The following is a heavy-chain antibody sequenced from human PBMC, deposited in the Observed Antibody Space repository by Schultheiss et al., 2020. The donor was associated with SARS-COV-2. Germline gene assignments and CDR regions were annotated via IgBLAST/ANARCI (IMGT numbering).Heavy chain of an antibody. CDR3: ARSLRYFGYYGMDV. CDR2: IYYSGST. Sequence: SQTLSLTCTVSGGSISSGGYYWSWIRQHPGKGLEWIGYIYYSGSTYYNPSLKSRVTISVDTSKNQFSLKLSSVTAADTAVYYCARSLRYFGYYGMDVWGQGTMVTVSS. J-gene: IGHJ6*02. D-gene: IGHD3-9*01. V-gene: IGHV4-31*03. CDR1: GGSISSGGYY.